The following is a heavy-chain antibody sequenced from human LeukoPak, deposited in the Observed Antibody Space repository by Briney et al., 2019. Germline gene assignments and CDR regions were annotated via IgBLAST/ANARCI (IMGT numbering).Heavy chain of an antibody. D-gene: IGHD3-3*01. CDR1: GFTFSSYP. CDR3: AKDRFGSGITIFGVVIGAFDI. V-gene: IGHV3-23*01. CDR2: ISGSGGST. J-gene: IGHJ3*02. Sequence: GSLRLSCAASGFTFSSYPMSWVRQAPGKGLEWVSAISGSGGSTYYADSVKGRFTISRDNSKNTLYLQMNSLRAEDTAVYYCAKDRFGSGITIFGVVIGAFDIWGQGTMVTVSS.